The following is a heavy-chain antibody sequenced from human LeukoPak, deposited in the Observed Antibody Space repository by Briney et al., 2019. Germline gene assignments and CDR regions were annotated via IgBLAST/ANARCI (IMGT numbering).Heavy chain of an antibody. V-gene: IGHV1-69*05. CDR3: ASEGDIVVVVAAQPLDY. J-gene: IGHJ4*02. CDR1: GGTFSSYA. D-gene: IGHD2-15*01. Sequence: GASVKVSCKASGGTFSSYAISWVRQAPGQGLEWMGGIIPIFATANYAQKFQGRVTITTDESTSTAYMELSSLRSEDTAVYYCASEGDIVVVVAAQPLDYWGQGTLVTVSS. CDR2: IIPIFATA.